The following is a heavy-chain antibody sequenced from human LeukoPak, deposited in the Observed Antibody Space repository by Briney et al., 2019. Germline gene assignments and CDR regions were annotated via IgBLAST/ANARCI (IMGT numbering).Heavy chain of an antibody. D-gene: IGHD2-2*01. CDR1: GGSFSGYY. V-gene: IGHV4-34*01. J-gene: IGHJ4*02. Sequence: SETLSLTCQVYGGSFSGYYWSWIRQPPGKGLEWIGEINHSGSTNYNPSLKSRVTISVDTSKNQFSLKLSSVTAADTAVYYCARRGVVPAARRQFDYWGQGTLDTVSS. CDR3: ARRGVVPAARRQFDY. CDR2: INHSGST.